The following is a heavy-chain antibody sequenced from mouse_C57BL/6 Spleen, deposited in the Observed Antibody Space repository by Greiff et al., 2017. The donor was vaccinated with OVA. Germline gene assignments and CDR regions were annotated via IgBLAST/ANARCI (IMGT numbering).Heavy chain of an antibody. Sequence: QVQLQQPGAELVRPGSSVKLSCKASGYTFTSYWMDWVKQRPGQGLEWIGNIYPSDSETHYNQKFKDKATLTVDKSSSTAYMQLSSLTSEDSAVYYGARESYYSNDFDYWGQGTTLTVSS. V-gene: IGHV1-61*01. J-gene: IGHJ2*01. CDR1: GYTFTSYW. CDR3: ARESYYSNDFDY. CDR2: IYPSDSET. D-gene: IGHD2-5*01.